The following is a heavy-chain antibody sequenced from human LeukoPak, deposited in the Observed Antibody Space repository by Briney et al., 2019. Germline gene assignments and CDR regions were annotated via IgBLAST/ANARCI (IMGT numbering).Heavy chain of an antibody. D-gene: IGHD6-13*01. V-gene: IGHV3-30*02. Sequence: GGSLRLSCAASGFTFSSYGMHWVRQAPGKGLKWVAFIRYDGSNKYYADSVKGRFTISRDNSKNTLYLQMNSLRAEDTAVYYCAKDQYSSSWYFPFDYWGQGTLVTVSS. CDR3: AKDQYSSSWYFPFDY. CDR1: GFTFSSYG. J-gene: IGHJ4*02. CDR2: IRYDGSNK.